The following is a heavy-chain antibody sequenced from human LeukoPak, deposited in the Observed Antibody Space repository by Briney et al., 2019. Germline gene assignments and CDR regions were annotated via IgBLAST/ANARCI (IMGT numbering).Heavy chain of an antibody. CDR3: ARHGGMNAAARPYYFDY. Sequence: PSETLSLTCTVSGGSISSSSYFWGWIRQPPGKGLEWIGSIYYSGSTYYNPPLNSRVTISVDTSKNQFSLKLSSVTAADTAVYYCARHGGMNAAARPYYFDYWGQGTLVTVSS. CDR2: IYYSGST. D-gene: IGHD6-13*01. J-gene: IGHJ4*02. CDR1: GGSISSSSYF. V-gene: IGHV4-39*01.